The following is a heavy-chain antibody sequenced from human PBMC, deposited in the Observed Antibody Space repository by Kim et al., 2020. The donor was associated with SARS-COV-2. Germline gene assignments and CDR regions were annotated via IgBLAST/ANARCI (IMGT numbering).Heavy chain of an antibody. D-gene: IGHD6-13*01. V-gene: IGHV4-59*01. CDR1: GGSISSYY. Sequence: SETLSLTCTVSGGSISSYYWSWIRQPPGKGLEWIGYIYYSGSTNYNPSLKSRVTISVDTSKNQFSLKLSSVTAADTAVYYCARAPFHPEYSSSWYAPNFYYYGMDVWGQGTTVTVSS. CDR3: ARAPFHPEYSSSWYAPNFYYYGMDV. CDR2: IYYSGST. J-gene: IGHJ6*02.